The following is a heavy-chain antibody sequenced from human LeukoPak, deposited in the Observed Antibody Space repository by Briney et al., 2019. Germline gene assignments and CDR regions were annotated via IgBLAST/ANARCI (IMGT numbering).Heavy chain of an antibody. J-gene: IGHJ4*02. D-gene: IGHD5-24*01. CDR1: GYTFTGYY. CDR2: INPNSGGT. CDR3: AREGDGYKILPFDY. Sequence: AASVKVSCKASGYTFTGYYMHRVRQAPGQGLEWMGRINPNSGGTNYAQKFQGRVTMTRDTSISTAYMELSRLRSDDTAAYYCAREGDGYKILPFDYWGQGTLVTVSS. V-gene: IGHV1-2*06.